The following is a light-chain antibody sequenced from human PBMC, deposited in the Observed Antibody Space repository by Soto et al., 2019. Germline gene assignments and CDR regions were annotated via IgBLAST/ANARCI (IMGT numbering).Light chain of an antibody. CDR1: SSYVGGYNS. Sequence: QSALTQPRSVSGSPGQSVTISCTGTSSYVGGYNSVSWYQQHPGKAPALMIYDVTKRPSGVPDRFSGSKSGNTASLTISGLQAEDEADYYCCSYAGSYSYVLGTGTKVTVL. V-gene: IGLV2-11*01. CDR2: DVT. J-gene: IGLJ1*01. CDR3: CSYAGSYSYV.